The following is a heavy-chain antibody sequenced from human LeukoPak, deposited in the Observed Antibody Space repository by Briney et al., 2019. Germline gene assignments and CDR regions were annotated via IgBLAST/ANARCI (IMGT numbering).Heavy chain of an antibody. Sequence: ASVKVSCKASGYTFTSYGISWLRQAPGQGLEWMGWISAYNGNTNYAQKLQGRVTMTTDTSTSTAYMELRSLRSDDTAVYYCARGTGFPPYYYDSSGYWTVGNYYYYYMDVWGKGTTVTVSS. V-gene: IGHV1-18*01. CDR1: GYTFTSYG. CDR2: ISAYNGNT. CDR3: ARGTGFPPYYYDSSGYWTVGNYYYYYMDV. D-gene: IGHD3-22*01. J-gene: IGHJ6*03.